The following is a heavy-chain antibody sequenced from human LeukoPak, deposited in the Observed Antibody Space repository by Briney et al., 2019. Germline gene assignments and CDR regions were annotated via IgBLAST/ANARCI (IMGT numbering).Heavy chain of an antibody. CDR1: GFTLSSYA. CDR3: ARDRGSSSLVFHYYYGMDV. V-gene: IGHV3-30-3*01. CDR2: ISYDGGNK. D-gene: IGHD6-13*01. J-gene: IGHJ6*02. Sequence: GGSLRLSCAASGFTLSSYAMHWVRQAPGKGLEWVAVISYDGGNKYYADSVKGRFTISRDNSKNTLYLQMNSLRAEDTAVYYCARDRGSSSLVFHYYYGMDVWGQGTTVTVSS.